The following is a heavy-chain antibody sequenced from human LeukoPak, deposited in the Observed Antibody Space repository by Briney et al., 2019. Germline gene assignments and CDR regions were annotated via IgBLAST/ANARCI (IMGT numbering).Heavy chain of an antibody. V-gene: IGHV3-30*18. CDR3: AKAVGEVYNFDY. CDR2: ISYDGSNK. CDR1: GFTFSSYG. Sequence: GRSLRLSCAASGFTFSSYGMHWVRQAPGKGLEWVAVISYDGSNKYYADSVKGRFTISRDNSKNTLYLQMNSLRAEDTAVYYCAKAVGEVYNFDYWGQGTLVTVSS. J-gene: IGHJ4*02. D-gene: IGHD2-15*01.